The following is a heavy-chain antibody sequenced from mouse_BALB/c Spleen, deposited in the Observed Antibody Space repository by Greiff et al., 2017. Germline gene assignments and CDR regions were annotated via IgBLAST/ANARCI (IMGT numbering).Heavy chain of an antibody. D-gene: IGHD2-14*01. Sequence: LQQPGSELVRPGASVKLSCKASGYTFTSYWMHWVKQRHGQGLEWIGNIYPGSGSTNYDEKFKSKGTLTVDTSSSTAYMHLSSLTSEDSAVYYCTVRREGFAYWGQGTLVTVSA. J-gene: IGHJ3*01. CDR2: IYPGSGST. V-gene: IGHV1S22*01. CDR1: GYTFTSYW. CDR3: TVRREGFAY.